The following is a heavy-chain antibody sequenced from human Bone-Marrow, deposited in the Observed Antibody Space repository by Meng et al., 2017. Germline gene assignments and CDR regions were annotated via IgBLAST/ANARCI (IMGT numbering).Heavy chain of an antibody. Sequence: GSLRLSCTVSGGSISSYYWSWIRQPPGKGLEWIGYIYYSGSTNYNPSPKSRVTISVDTSKNQFSLKLSSVTAADTAVYYCARGFRGWVSHYGGNSVLNWFDPWGQGTLVTVSS. V-gene: IGHV4-59*01. CDR2: IYYSGST. J-gene: IGHJ5*02. CDR3: ARGFRGWVSHYGGNSVLNWFDP. CDR1: GGSISSYY. D-gene: IGHD4-23*01.